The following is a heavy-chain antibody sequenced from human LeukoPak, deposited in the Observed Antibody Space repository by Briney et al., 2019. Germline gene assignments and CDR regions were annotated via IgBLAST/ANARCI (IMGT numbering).Heavy chain of an antibody. Sequence: GGSLRLSCAASGFTFSSYAMHWVRQAPGKGLEWVAVISYDGSNKYYADSVKGRFTISRDNSKNTLYLQMNSLRAEDTAVYYCARRQYYYGSGSPTFYYYYGMDVWGQGTTVTVSS. D-gene: IGHD3-10*01. V-gene: IGHV3-30-3*01. J-gene: IGHJ6*02. CDR2: ISYDGSNK. CDR1: GFTFSSYA. CDR3: ARRQYYYGSGSPTFYYYYGMDV.